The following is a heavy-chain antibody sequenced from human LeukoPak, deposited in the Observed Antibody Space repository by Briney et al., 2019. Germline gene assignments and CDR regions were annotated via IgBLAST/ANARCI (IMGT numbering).Heavy chain of an antibody. V-gene: IGHV3-23*01. CDR1: GFTFSIYA. CDR2: ISGSGGTT. Sequence: GGSLRLSCAASGFTFSIYAMSWVRQAPGKGLEWVSAISGSGGTTYYADSVKGRFTISRDNSKNTLYLQMNSLRAEDTAVYYCAKEGALITMIVVVIQYYFDYWGQGTLVTVSS. CDR3: AKEGALITMIVVVIQYYFDY. D-gene: IGHD3-22*01. J-gene: IGHJ4*02.